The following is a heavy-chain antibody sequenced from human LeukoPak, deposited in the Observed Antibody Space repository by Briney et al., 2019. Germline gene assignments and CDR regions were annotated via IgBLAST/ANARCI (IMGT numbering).Heavy chain of an antibody. CDR1: GGSIRSYY. CDR2: IYYSGST. J-gene: IGHJ4*02. D-gene: IGHD3-10*01. CDR3: ARQGAGVPFDY. V-gene: IGHV4-59*08. Sequence: SETLSLTCTVSGGSIRSYYWSWIRQPPGKGLEWIGYIYYSGSTNYNPSLKSRVTISVDTSKNQFSLRLSSVTAADTAVYYCARQGAGVPFDYWGRGTLVTVSS.